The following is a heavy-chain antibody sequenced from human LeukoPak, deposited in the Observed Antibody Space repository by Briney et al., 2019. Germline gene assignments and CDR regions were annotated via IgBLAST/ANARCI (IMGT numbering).Heavy chain of an antibody. J-gene: IGHJ1*01. CDR3: ARRGVGATFQH. D-gene: IGHD1-26*01. V-gene: IGHV4-38-2*02. CDR2: IYYSGST. CDR1: GFSISSGYF. Sequence: PSETLSLTCSVSGFSISSGYFWGWIRQPPGKGLEWIGYIYYSGSTNYNPSLKSRVTISVDTSKNQFSLKLSSVTAADTAVYYCARRGVGATFQHWGQGTLVTVSS.